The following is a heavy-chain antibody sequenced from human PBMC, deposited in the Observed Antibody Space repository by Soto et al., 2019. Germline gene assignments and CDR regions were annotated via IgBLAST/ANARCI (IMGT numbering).Heavy chain of an antibody. CDR3: ASHLLFGELFSTYYYYGMDV. D-gene: IGHD3-10*01. Sequence: QVQLVQSGAEVKKPGSSVKVSCKASGGTFSSYAISWVRQAPGQGLEWMGGIIPIFGTANYAQKFQGRVTITADESTSTAYMELSSLRSEDTAVYYCASHLLFGELFSTYYYYGMDVWGQGTTVTVSS. CDR1: GGTFSSYA. J-gene: IGHJ6*02. CDR2: IIPIFGTA. V-gene: IGHV1-69*01.